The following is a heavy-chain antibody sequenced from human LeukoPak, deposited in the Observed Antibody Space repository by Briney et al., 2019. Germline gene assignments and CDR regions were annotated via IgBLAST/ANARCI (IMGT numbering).Heavy chain of an antibody. D-gene: IGHD4-11*01. V-gene: IGHV4-39*01. CDR3: ASRYDYSNYIDY. CDR2: IYYSGST. J-gene: IGHJ4*02. CDR1: GVSISSSSYD. Sequence: PSETLSLTCTVSGVSISSSSYDWGWLRQPPGKGLEWIGTIYYSGSTYYNPSIKSRVTISVDTSKNQFSLKLSSVTAADTAVYYCASRYDYSNYIDYWGQGTLVTASS.